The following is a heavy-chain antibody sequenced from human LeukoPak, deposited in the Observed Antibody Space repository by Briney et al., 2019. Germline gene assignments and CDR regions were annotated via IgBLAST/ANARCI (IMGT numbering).Heavy chain of an antibody. V-gene: IGHV3-23*01. CDR3: AKDGGPYYYDSSGSRTPEFAP. CDR2: ISRSGGST. CDR1: GFTFISYG. J-gene: IGHJ5*02. D-gene: IGHD3-22*01. Sequence: PGGSLRLSGAASGFTFISYGMSRVPQSPGKGLHLISAISRSGGSTYYADSVKGRFTISRHNSKHTLYLQMNSLRAEDTAVYYCAKDGGPYYYDSSGSRTPEFAPWGQGTLVTVSS.